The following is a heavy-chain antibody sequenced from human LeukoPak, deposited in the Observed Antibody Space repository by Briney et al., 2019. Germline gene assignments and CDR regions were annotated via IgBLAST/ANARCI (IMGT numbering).Heavy chain of an antibody. CDR3: AIQTYYYDSSGYDYYYGMDV. J-gene: IGHJ6*02. Sequence: SETLSLTCTVSGGSISSSSYYWGWIRQPPGKGLEWIGSIYYSGSTYYNPSLKSRVTISVDTSKNQFSLKLSSVTAADTAVYYCAIQTYYYDSSGYDYYYGMDVRGQGTTVTVSS. D-gene: IGHD3-22*01. V-gene: IGHV4-39*01. CDR1: GGSISSSSYY. CDR2: IYYSGST.